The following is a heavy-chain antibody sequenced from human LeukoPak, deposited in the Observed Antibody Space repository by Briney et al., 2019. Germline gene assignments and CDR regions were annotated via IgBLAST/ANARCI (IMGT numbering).Heavy chain of an antibody. CDR2: IYYSGST. J-gene: IGHJ6*03. D-gene: IGHD1-26*01. V-gene: IGHV4-59*01. CDR3: ARTGDPYSGSYYGPYQDYYYYYMDV. Sequence: SATLSLTCTVSGGSISSYYWSWIRQPPGKGLEWIGYIYYSGSTNYNPSLKSRLTISVDTSKNQFSLKLSSVTAADTAVYYCARTGDPYSGSYYGPYQDYYYYYMDVWGKGTTVTVSS. CDR1: GGSISSYY.